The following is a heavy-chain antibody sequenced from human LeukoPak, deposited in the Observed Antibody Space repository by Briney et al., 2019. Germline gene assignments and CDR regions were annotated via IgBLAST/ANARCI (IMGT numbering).Heavy chain of an antibody. CDR1: GFTFSSYE. J-gene: IGHJ4*02. Sequence: PGGSLRLSCIASGFTFSSYEMSWVRQAPGQGLEWVSYISSSSGIFYADSVKGRFTISRDNAKNSLYLQMNSLRDEDTAVYYCARDFIDRSADYWGQGTLVTVAS. CDR3: ARDFIDRSADY. CDR2: ISSSSGI. D-gene: IGHD3-22*01. V-gene: IGHV3-48*03.